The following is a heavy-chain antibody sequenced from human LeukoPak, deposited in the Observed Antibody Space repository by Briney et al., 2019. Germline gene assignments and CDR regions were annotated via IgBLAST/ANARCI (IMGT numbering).Heavy chain of an antibody. CDR1: GFTFSSYA. J-gene: IGHJ5*02. CDR2: ISYDGSNK. Sequence: PGGSLRLSCAASGFTFSSYAMHWVRQAPGKGLEWVAVISYDGSNKYYADSVKGRFTISRDKFNNTLYLQMNSLRPEDTAIYYCARDVFPWGQGTLVTVSS. V-gene: IGHV3-30*04. CDR3: ARDVFP.